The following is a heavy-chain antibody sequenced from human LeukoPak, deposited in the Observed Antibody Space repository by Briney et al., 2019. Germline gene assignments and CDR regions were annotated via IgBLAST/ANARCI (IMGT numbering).Heavy chain of an antibody. CDR2: ISDSGSIT. CDR1: GFAFSSLA. J-gene: IGHJ4*02. V-gene: IGHV3-23*01. CDR3: AKDARRTNGWYFFDY. Sequence: TGGSLRLSCAASGFAFSSLAMGWVRQAPGKGLERVSVISDSGSITYYADSVKGRFTISRDNSKNTLFLQMNSLGAEDTAVYYCAKDARRTNGWYFFDYWGQGTLVTVSS. D-gene: IGHD6-19*01.